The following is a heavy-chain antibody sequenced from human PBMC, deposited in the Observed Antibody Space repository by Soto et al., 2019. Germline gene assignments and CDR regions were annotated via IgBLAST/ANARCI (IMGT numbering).Heavy chain of an antibody. D-gene: IGHD3-10*01. CDR3: ARGSGRLLWFGESYYFDY. V-gene: IGHV4-30-2*01. Sequence: SETLSLTCAVSGGSISSGGYSWSWIRQPPGKGLEWIGYIYHSGSTYYNPSLKSRVTISVDRSKNQFSLKLSSVTAADTAVYYCARGSGRLLWFGESYYFDYWGQGTLVTVSS. CDR2: IYHSGST. J-gene: IGHJ4*02. CDR1: GGSISSGGYS.